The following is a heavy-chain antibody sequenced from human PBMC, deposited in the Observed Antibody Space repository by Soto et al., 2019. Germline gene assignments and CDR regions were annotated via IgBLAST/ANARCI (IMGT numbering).Heavy chain of an antibody. CDR3: ASYYGGNLGYYYYGMDV. D-gene: IGHD4-17*01. V-gene: IGHV4-31*03. J-gene: IGHJ6*02. CDR1: GGSISSGGYY. CDR2: IYYSGST. Sequence: PSETLSLTCTVSGGSISSGGYYWSWIRQHPGKGLEWIGYIYYSGSTYYNPSLKSRVTISVDTSKNQFSLKLSSVTAADTAMYYCASYYGGNLGYYYYGMDVWGQGTTVTVSS.